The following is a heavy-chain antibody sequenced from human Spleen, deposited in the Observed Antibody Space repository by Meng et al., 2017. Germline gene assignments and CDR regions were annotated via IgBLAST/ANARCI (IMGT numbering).Heavy chain of an antibody. Sequence: QVQLQETGRGLFKPSGTLSLTCVVSGGSISSSNWWSWVRQPPGKGLQWIGEIYQSGSTSSYNPSLRSRVTMSLDTSRNQISLMLTSVTAADTAVYYCARNGAYCLDSWGQGTLVTVSS. V-gene: IGHV4-4*02. J-gene: IGHJ4*02. CDR2: IYQSGST. D-gene: IGHD2-21*01. CDR3: ARNGAYCLDS. CDR1: GGSISSSNW.